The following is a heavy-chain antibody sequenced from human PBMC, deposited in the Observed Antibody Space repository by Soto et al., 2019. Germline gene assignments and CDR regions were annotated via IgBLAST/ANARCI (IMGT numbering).Heavy chain of an antibody. D-gene: IGHD6-19*01. Sequence: QLQLQESGPGLVKPSETLSLTCTVSGGSISSSSYYWGWIRQPPGKGLEWIGSIYYSGSTYYNPSLQRRATISVATSKTQFSLKLRSVTAADTAVYYCARPAVHSSGFTAYWGQGTLVTVSS. V-gene: IGHV4-39*01. CDR2: IYYSGST. J-gene: IGHJ4*02. CDR3: ARPAVHSSGFTAY. CDR1: GGSISSSSYY.